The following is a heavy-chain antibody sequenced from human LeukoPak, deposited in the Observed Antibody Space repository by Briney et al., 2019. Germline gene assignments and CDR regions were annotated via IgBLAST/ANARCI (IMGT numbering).Heavy chain of an antibody. Sequence: GGSLRLSCAASGFTFNTYAMSWVRQAPGKGLEWVSTISGSDGDTHYADSVKGRFTISRDNSKNTLYLAMNSLRAEDTAVYYCAKESAYSSAWSDYWGQGTLVTVSS. CDR1: GFTFNTYA. CDR3: AKESAYSSAWSDY. CDR2: ISGSDGDT. D-gene: IGHD6-19*01. V-gene: IGHV3-23*01. J-gene: IGHJ4*02.